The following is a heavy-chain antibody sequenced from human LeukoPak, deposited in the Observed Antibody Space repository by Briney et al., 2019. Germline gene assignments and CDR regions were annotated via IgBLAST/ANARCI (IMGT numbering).Heavy chain of an antibody. CDR3: ARRRGKGDYYYMDV. J-gene: IGHJ6*03. CDR2: IYTSGST. Sequence: PSQTLSLTCTVSGGSISSGSYYWSWIRQPAGKGLEWIGRIYTSGSTNYNPSLKSRVTISVDTSKNQFSLKLSSVTAADTAVYYCARRRGKGDYYYMDVWGKGTTVTVSS. CDR1: GGSISSGSYY. V-gene: IGHV4-61*02.